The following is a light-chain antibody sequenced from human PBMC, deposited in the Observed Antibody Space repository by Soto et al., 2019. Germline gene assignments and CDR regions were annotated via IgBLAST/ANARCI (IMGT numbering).Light chain of an antibody. CDR1: QSISSY. Sequence: DIQMTQSPSSLSASVGDRVTITCLASQSISSYLNWYQQKPGKAPKLLIYAASSLQSGVPSRFTGNGSGTDFTLTISSLQPEDFATYYCQQTYSTTWTFGHGTKVDI. V-gene: IGKV1-39*01. CDR2: AAS. J-gene: IGKJ1*01. CDR3: QQTYSTTWT.